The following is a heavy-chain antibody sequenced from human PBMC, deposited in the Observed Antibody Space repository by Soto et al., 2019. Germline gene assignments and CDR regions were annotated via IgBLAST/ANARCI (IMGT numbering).Heavy chain of an antibody. J-gene: IGHJ4*02. Sequence: ASVKVSCKVSGYTLTELSMHWVRQAPGQGLEWMGWINPNSGGTNYAQKFQGWVTMTRDTSISTAYMELSRLRSDDTAVYYCARESSSWYRYFDYWGQGTLVTVSS. CDR3: ARESSSWYRYFDY. CDR2: INPNSGGT. V-gene: IGHV1-2*04. CDR1: GYTLTELS. D-gene: IGHD6-13*01.